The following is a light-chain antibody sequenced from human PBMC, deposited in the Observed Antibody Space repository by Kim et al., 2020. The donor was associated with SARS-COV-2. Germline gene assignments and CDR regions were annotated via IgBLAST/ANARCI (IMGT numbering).Light chain of an antibody. CDR1: SGTIDSNY. V-gene: IGLV6-57*03. CDR3: QSDDGNDHWV. CDR2: EDD. Sequence: TVTSTCTRSSGTIDSNYGHWYQQRPGSAPINMSYEDDQRPSGVTDRFSGSIDTSSNSAFLTLSGLTTDDEADYYCQSDDGNDHWVFGGGTQLTVL. J-gene: IGLJ3*02.